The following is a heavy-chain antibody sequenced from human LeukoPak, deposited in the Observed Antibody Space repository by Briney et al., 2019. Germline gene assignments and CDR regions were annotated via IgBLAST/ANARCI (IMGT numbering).Heavy chain of an antibody. CDR1: GYMFISYG. D-gene: IGHD3-22*01. Sequence: ASVKVSCKASGYMFISYGLSWVRQAPGQGLEWMGWISPYSGNTNYLQKFQGRVTMTTDTSTSTVYMELRSLTSDDTAVYYCARDGIPNSSGFNRLSAMDVWGQGTTVTVSS. J-gene: IGHJ6*02. V-gene: IGHV1-18*01. CDR3: ARDGIPNSSGFNRLSAMDV. CDR2: ISPYSGNT.